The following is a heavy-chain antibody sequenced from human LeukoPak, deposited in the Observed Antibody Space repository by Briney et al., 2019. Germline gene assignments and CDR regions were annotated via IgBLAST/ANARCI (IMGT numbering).Heavy chain of an antibody. CDR3: AKVGRAYCGGDCYAPSDY. V-gene: IGHV3-23*01. CDR2: ISNNGGYT. Sequence: GGSLRLSCAASGFTFSSSAMSWVRQAPGKGLEWVSAISNNGGYTYYADSVQGRFTISRDSSKNTLYLQMNSLRAEDTAVYYCAKVGRAYCGGDCYAPSDYWGQGTLVTVSS. D-gene: IGHD2-21*02. CDR1: GFTFSSSA. J-gene: IGHJ4*02.